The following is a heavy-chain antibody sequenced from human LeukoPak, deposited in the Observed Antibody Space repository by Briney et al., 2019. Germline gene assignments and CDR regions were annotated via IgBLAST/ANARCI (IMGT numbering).Heavy chain of an antibody. J-gene: IGHJ4*02. CDR1: GFTFSSYA. CDR3: ARSAEFDY. Sequence: PGGSLRLSCAASGFTFSSYAMHWVRQAPGKGLEWVAVISYDGSNKYYADSVKGRFTISRDNSKNTLYLQMNSLRDEDTAVYYCARSAEFDYWGQGTLVTVSS. V-gene: IGHV3-30-3*01. CDR2: ISYDGSNK. D-gene: IGHD1-14*01.